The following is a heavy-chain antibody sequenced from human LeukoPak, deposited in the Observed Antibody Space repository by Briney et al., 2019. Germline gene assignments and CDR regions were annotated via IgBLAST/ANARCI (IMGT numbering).Heavy chain of an antibody. CDR3: ARSRRRELLRTYFDY. CDR1: GGSISSNSYY. V-gene: IGHV4-39*07. CDR2: IYYSGST. J-gene: IGHJ4*02. Sequence: SETLSLTCTVSGGSISSNSYYWGWIRQPPGKGLEWIGSIYYSGSTYYNPSLKSRVTISVDTSKNQFSLKLSSVTAADTAVYYCARSRRRELLRTYFDYWGQGTLVTVSS. D-gene: IGHD1-26*01.